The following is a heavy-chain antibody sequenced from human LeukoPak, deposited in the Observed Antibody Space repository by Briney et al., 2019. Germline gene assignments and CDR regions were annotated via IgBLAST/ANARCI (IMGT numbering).Heavy chain of an antibody. Sequence: SQTLSLTCAVSGGSISSGGYSWSWIRQPPGKGLEWIGYIYHSGSTYYNPSLKSRVTISVDRSKNQFSLKLSSVTAADTAVYYCTRVAYSSGYFFDYWGQGTLVTVSS. D-gene: IGHD3-22*01. CDR3: TRVAYSSGYFFDY. CDR2: IYHSGST. J-gene: IGHJ4*02. V-gene: IGHV4-30-2*01. CDR1: GGSISSGGYS.